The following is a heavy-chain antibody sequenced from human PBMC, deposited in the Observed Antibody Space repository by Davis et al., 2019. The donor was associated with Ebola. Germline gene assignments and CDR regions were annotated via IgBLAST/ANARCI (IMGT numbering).Heavy chain of an antibody. CDR3: ARDLRRGDTAMEADY. Sequence: GESLKISCAASGFTFSSYWMNWVRQAPGKGLEWVSSISSSSSYIYYADSVKGRFTISRDNAKNSLYLQMNSLRAEDTAVYYCARDLRRGDTAMEADYWGQGTLVTVSS. CDR2: ISSSSSYI. J-gene: IGHJ4*02. CDR1: GFTFSSYW. D-gene: IGHD5-18*01. V-gene: IGHV3-21*01.